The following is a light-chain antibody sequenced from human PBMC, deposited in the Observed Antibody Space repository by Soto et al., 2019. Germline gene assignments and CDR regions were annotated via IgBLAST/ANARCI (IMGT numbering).Light chain of an antibody. CDR3: NSYTTSNTFV. CDR2: EGT. CDR1: SSDVGSYNL. V-gene: IGLV2-14*02. J-gene: IGLJ1*01. Sequence: QSALAQPASVSGSPGQSITISCTGSSSDVGSYNLVSWYQQHPGKAPKLMIYEGTKRPSGVSNRFSGSKSGNTASLTISGLQSEDEADYYCNSYTTSNTFVFGSGTKSPS.